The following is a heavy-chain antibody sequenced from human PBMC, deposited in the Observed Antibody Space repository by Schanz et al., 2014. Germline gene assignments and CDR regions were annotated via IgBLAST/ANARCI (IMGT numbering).Heavy chain of an antibody. J-gene: IGHJ6*02. Sequence: VQLVESGGGLVQPGGSLRLSCAASGFTFSGYGMHWVRQAPGKGLEWVAIISYDGRHKNYADSVKGRFTTSRDNSKNTMYLQMNSLRAEDTAVYYCVKDLQRELLRDDHYYGMDVWGQGTTVTVSS. D-gene: IGHD1-26*01. V-gene: IGHV3-30*18. CDR1: GFTFSGYG. CDR2: ISYDGRHK. CDR3: VKDLQRELLRDDHYYGMDV.